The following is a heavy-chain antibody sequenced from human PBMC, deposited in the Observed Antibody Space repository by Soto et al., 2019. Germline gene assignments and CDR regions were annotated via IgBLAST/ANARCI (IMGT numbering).Heavy chain of an antibody. V-gene: IGHV4-31*03. Sequence: PSETLSLTCTVSGDSISSGGYYWSWIRQHPGKGLEWIGYVYYSGSTDYNPSLRSRITISLDTSKNQFSLNLNSVTAGDTAAYWIDPWGQGTLVTVSS. CDR2: VYYSGST. J-gene: IGHJ5*02. CDR3: DP. CDR1: GDSISSGGYY.